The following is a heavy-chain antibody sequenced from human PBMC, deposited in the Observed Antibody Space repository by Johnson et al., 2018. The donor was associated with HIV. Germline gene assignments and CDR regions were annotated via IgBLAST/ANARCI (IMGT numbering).Heavy chain of an antibody. CDR1: GFTFDDYA. Sequence: VQVVESGGGLVQPGRSLRLSCVASGFTFDDYAMHWVRQAPGKGLEWVSGISWNSGSIGYAASVKGRFTISRDNAKNSLYVQMNSLRVEDTALYYCAKGYGSGSYYNGNAFDIWGQGTLVTVSS. D-gene: IGHD3-10*01. V-gene: IGHV3-9*01. J-gene: IGHJ3*02. CDR3: AKGYGSGSYYNGNAFDI. CDR2: ISWNSGSI.